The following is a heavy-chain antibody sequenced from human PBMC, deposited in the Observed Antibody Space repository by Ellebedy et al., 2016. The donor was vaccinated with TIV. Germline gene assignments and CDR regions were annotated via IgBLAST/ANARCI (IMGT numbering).Heavy chain of an antibody. CDR2: ISSSSSYI. D-gene: IGHD4-17*01. CDR3: ARDSRESAVTTSFDY. J-gene: IGHJ4*02. V-gene: IGHV3-21*01. Sequence: GGSLRLSCAASGFTFSSYSMNWVRQAPGKGLEWVSSISSSSSYIYYADSVKGRFTISRDNAKNSLYLQMNSLRAEDTAVYYCARDSRESAVTTSFDYWGQGTLVTVSS. CDR1: GFTFSSYS.